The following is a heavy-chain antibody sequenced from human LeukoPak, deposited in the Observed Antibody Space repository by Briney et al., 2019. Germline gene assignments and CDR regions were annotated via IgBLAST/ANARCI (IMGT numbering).Heavy chain of an antibody. V-gene: IGHV3-23*01. CDR2: IIGSGAST. D-gene: IGHD1-26*01. CDR1: GFTFSSYS. Sequence: GGSLRLSCAASGFTFSSYSMNWVRQAPGKGLEWVSSIIGSGASTYYADSVKGRFTISRDNSKNTLYLQMNSLRAEDTAVYYCAKGEFGGYSRVFFDHWGQGTLVTVSS. J-gene: IGHJ4*02. CDR3: AKGEFGGYSRVFFDH.